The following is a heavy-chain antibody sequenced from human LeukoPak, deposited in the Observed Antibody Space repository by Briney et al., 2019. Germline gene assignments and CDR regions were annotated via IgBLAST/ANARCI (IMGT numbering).Heavy chain of an antibody. Sequence: GGSLRLSCAASGFTFSSYGMSWVRQAPGKGLEWVSAISGSGGSTYYADSVKGRFTISRDNSKSTLYLQMNSLRAEDTAVYYCAKGLWFGELLPVYYFDYWGQGTLVTVSS. D-gene: IGHD3-10*01. J-gene: IGHJ4*02. CDR3: AKGLWFGELLPVYYFDY. V-gene: IGHV3-23*01. CDR1: GFTFSSYG. CDR2: ISGSGGST.